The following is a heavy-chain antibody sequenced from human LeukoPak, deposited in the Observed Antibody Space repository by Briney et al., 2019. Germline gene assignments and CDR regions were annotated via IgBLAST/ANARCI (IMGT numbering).Heavy chain of an antibody. CDR1: RFTFSGYA. D-gene: IGHD5-12*01. Sequence: GGSLRLSCAASRFTFSGYAMHWVRQAPGKGLEWVAVISYDGSNENYVDSVKGRFTISRDNSKNMLYLQMNSLRAEDTAVYYCARGPSGYHNTGGQGTLVTVSS. J-gene: IGHJ4*02. CDR2: ISYDGSNE. V-gene: IGHV3-30*03. CDR3: ARGPSGYHNT.